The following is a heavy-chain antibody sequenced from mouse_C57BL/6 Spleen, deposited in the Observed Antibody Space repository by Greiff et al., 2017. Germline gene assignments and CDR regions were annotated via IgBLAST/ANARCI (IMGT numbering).Heavy chain of an antibody. Sequence: EVKLMESGEGLVKPGGSLKLSCAASGFTFSSYAMSWVRQTPEKRLEWVAYISSGGDYIYYADTVKGRFTISRDNARNTLYLQMSSLKSEDTAMYYCTRADSSGYGFAYWGQGTLVTVSA. CDR2: ISSGGDYI. CDR1: GFTFSSYA. CDR3: TRADSSGYGFAY. V-gene: IGHV5-9-1*02. J-gene: IGHJ3*01. D-gene: IGHD3-2*02.